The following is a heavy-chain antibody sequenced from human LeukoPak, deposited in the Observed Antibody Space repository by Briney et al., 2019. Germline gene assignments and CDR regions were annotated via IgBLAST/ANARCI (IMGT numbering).Heavy chain of an antibody. V-gene: IGHV3-33*08. CDR1: GFTFSSYA. CDR3: ARDLRRPPRKYYDFWSGYFAENYYGMDV. Sequence: GGSPRLSCAASGFTFSSYAMHWVRQAPGKGLEWVAVIWYDGSNKYYADSVKGRFTISRDNSKNTLYLQMNSLRAEDTAVYYCARDLRRPPRKYYDFWSGYFAENYYGMDVWGQGTTVTVSS. J-gene: IGHJ6*02. D-gene: IGHD3-3*01. CDR2: IWYDGSNK.